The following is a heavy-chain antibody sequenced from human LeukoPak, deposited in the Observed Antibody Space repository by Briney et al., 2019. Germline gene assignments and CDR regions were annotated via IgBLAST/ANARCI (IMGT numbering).Heavy chain of an antibody. J-gene: IGHJ4*02. CDR2: VYFTGSP. CDR1: GYSISSGYY. CDR3: ARGPFPNYYGSGSFEL. Sequence: SETLSLTCTVSGYSISSGYYWGWIRRPPGKGLEWVGYVYFTGSPKYNPSLKTRVTISQDTSKNQFFLNLRSVTAADTAVYYCARGPFPNYYGSGSFELWGQGALVTVSS. V-gene: IGHV4-38-2*02. D-gene: IGHD3-10*01.